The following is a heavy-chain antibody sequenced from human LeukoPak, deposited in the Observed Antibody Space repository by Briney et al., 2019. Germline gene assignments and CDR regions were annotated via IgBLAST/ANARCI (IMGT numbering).Heavy chain of an antibody. D-gene: IGHD3-10*01. CDR1: GFIFSNHW. CDR2: INHSRRT. CDR3: ARGGSQFGELRFRRRNWFDP. V-gene: IGHV4-34*01. J-gene: IGHJ5*02. Sequence: GSLRLSCTASGFIFSNHWMSWVRQPPGKGLEWIGEINHSRRTHYNPSLKSRVTISIDTSKNQFSLKLNSVTAADTAVYYCARGGSQFGELRFRRRNWFDPWGQGTLVTVSS.